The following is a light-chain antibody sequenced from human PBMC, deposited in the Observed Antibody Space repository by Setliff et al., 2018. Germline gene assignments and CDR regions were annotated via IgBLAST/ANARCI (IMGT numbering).Light chain of an antibody. CDR1: GGLVGGYNY. J-gene: IGLJ1*01. Sequence: QSVLTQPPSASGSPGQSVTISCTGTGGLVGGYNYVSWYQQHPGKAPRLIIYEVTKRPSGVPDRFSGSNSGNTASLTVSGLQAEDEADYYCTFYSGSNNVFFGSGTK. V-gene: IGLV2-8*01. CDR3: TFYSGSNNVF. CDR2: EVT.